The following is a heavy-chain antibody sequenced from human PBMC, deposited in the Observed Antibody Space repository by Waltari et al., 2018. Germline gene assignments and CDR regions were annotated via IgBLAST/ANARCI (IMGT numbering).Heavy chain of an antibody. Sequence: EVQLVESGGGLIQPGGSLRLSCAASGFTVRSNYMRWVRQAPGKGLEWVSVIYSGGSTYYADSVKGRFTISRDNSKNTLYLQMNSLRAEDTAVYYCARRNYYDSSGSDFWGQGTLVTVSS. CDR3: ARRNYYDSSGSDF. CDR2: IYSGGST. D-gene: IGHD3-22*01. J-gene: IGHJ4*02. V-gene: IGHV3-53*01. CDR1: GFTVRSNY.